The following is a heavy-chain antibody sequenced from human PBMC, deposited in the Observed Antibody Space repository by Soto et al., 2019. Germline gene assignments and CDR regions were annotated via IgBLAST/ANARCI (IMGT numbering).Heavy chain of an antibody. V-gene: IGHV3-21*01. CDR2: IRSSGRNI. Sequence: GSLRLSCAASGFTFTSYGMHWVRQAPGKGLEWVSSIRSSGRNIYYADSVKGRFTISRDNAKNSLYLQVNSLRAEDTAVYYCAREGIAAALDYWGQGTLVTVSS. CDR1: GFTFTSYG. D-gene: IGHD6-13*01. J-gene: IGHJ4*02. CDR3: AREGIAAALDY.